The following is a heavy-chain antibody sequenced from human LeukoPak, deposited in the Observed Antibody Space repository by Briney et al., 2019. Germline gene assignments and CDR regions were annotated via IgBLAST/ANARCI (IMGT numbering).Heavy chain of an antibody. J-gene: IGHJ2*01. CDR1: GFTFSSYW. CDR3: ARDRTSTTVAGTLSGNWYFDL. V-gene: IGHV3-7*03. CDR2: IKQDGSEK. Sequence: PGGSLRLSCAASGFTFSSYWMSWVRQAPGKGLEWVANIKQDGSEKYYVDSVKGRFTISRDNAKNSLYLQMNSLRAEDTAVYYCARDRTSTTVAGTLSGNWYFDLWGRGTLVTVSS. D-gene: IGHD6-19*01.